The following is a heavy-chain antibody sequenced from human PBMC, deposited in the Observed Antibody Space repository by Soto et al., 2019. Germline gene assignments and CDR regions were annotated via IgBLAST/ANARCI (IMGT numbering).Heavy chain of an antibody. CDR2: INPSGGST. V-gene: IGHV1-46*01. J-gene: IGHJ6*02. CDR3: ARWGVVVLMVYAIPPEGDYYYYGMDV. CDR1: GYTFTSYY. D-gene: IGHD2-8*01. Sequence: ASVKVSCKASGYTFTSYYMHWVRQAPGQGLEWMGIINPSGGSTSYAQKFQGRVTMTRDTSTSTVDMELRSLRSEDTAVYYCARWGVVVLMVYAIPPEGDYYYYGMDVWGQGTTVTVSS.